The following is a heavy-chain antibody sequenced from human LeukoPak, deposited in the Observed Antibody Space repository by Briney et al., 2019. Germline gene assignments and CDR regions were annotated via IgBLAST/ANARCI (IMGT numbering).Heavy chain of an antibody. Sequence: SVKVSCKASGGTLNSYDIRWVRQAPGQGIEWMGGIIPIFGTANYAQKFQGRVTINTDKSKSKAYMELSSLRSEDTAVYYCASLTTVTYVSYYYMDVWGKGTTVTVSS. CDR2: IIPIFGTA. V-gene: IGHV1-69*05. CDR3: ASLTTVTYVSYYYMDV. J-gene: IGHJ6*03. CDR1: GGTLNSYD. D-gene: IGHD4-17*01.